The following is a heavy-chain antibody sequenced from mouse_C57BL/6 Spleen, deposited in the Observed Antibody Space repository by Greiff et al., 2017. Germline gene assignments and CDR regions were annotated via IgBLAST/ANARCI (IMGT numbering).Heavy chain of an antibody. J-gene: IGHJ4*01. V-gene: IGHV1-69*01. CDR2: IDPSDSYT. CDR3: ARVFTTVVARDYAMDY. Sequence: VQLQQPGAELVMPGASVKLSCKASGYTFTSYWMHWVKQRPGQGLEWIGEIDPSDSYTNYNQKFKGKSTLTVDKSSSTAYMQLSSLTSEDSAVYYCARVFTTVVARDYAMDYWGQGTSVTVSS. D-gene: IGHD1-1*01. CDR1: GYTFTSYW.